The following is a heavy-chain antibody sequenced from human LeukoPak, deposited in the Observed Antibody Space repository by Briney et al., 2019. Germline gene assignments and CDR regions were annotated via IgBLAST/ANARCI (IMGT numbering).Heavy chain of an antibody. CDR2: FNPNTGDA. D-gene: IGHD6-25*01. CDR3: ATGGPQTSGEKRGLDY. J-gene: IGHJ4*02. V-gene: IGHV1-2*04. Sequence: ASVKVSCKASGYRFTDFSIYWVRQAPGQGLEWMGWFNPNTGDAKYAEKFQGWITMTSDTFIRTAYMEIRSLKSDDTAIYYCATGGPQTSGEKRGLDYWGQGTLVTVSS. CDR1: GYRFTDFS.